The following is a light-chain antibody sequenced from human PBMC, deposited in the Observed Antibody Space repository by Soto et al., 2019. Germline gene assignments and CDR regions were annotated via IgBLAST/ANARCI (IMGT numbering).Light chain of an antibody. V-gene: IGKV3-15*01. CDR2: GAS. J-gene: IGKJ1*01. CDR3: QHYNSYSEA. Sequence: EIVMTQSPATLCVSPGERATLPCRASQSVSSNLAWYQQKPGQAPRVLIYGASTRATGIPARFSGSGAGTDFTLTISSLQPDDFATYYCQHYNSYSEAFGQGTKVDIK. CDR1: QSVSSN.